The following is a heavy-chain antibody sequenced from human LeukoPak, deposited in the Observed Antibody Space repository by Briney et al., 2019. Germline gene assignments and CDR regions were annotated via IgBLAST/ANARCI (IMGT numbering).Heavy chain of an antibody. J-gene: IGHJ4*02. CDR3: ARAGATNSVDY. D-gene: IGHD1-26*01. CDR1: GFNFSSYG. V-gene: IGHV3-21*01. CDR2: ISSGSYYI. Sequence: GSLRLSCAASGFNFSSYGINWVRQAPGMGLEWVSSISSGSYYIYYADSGKGRFTISRDDAKNSLYLQMNNLRAEDTAVYYCARAGATNSVDYWGQGTLVTVSS.